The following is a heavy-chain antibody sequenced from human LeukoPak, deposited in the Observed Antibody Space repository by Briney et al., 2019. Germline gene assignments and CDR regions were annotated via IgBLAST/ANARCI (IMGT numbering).Heavy chain of an antibody. J-gene: IGHJ4*02. D-gene: IGHD5-24*01. CDR3: ARRDGYNEDY. CDR2: IYHSGST. V-gene: IGHV4-30-2*01. Sequence: SQTLSLTCTVSGGSISSGGYYWSWIRQPPGKGLEWIGYIYHSGSTYYNPSLKSRVTISVDKSKNQFSLKLSSVTAADTAVYYCARRDGYNEDYWGQGTLVTVSS. CDR1: GGSISSGGYY.